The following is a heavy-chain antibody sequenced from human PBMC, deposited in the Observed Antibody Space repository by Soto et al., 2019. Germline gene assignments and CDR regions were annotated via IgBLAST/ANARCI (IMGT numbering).Heavy chain of an antibody. CDR1: AYTFTSYG. D-gene: IGHD1-26*01. V-gene: IGHV1-18*01. Sequence: ASVKVSCKASAYTFTSYGISWVRQAPGQGLEWMGWISAYNGNTNYAQKLQGRVTMTTGTSTSTAYMELRSLRSDDTAVYYSARFSKGWELKNWFDPCGPGHLVPVSS. CDR3: ARFSKGWELKNWFDP. CDR2: ISAYNGNT. J-gene: IGHJ5*02.